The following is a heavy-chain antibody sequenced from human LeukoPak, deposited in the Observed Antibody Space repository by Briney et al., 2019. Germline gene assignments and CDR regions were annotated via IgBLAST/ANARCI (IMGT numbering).Heavy chain of an antibody. CDR3: ARAFWSGYPFDY. V-gene: IGHV3-23*01. Sequence: PGGSLRLSCAASGFTFSNYAMNWVRQAPGKGLEWVSAISGSGGSTYYADSVKGRFTISRDNSKNTLYLQMSSLRAEDTAVYYCARAFWSGYPFDYWGQGTLVTVSS. D-gene: IGHD3-3*01. CDR2: ISGSGGST. J-gene: IGHJ4*02. CDR1: GFTFSNYA.